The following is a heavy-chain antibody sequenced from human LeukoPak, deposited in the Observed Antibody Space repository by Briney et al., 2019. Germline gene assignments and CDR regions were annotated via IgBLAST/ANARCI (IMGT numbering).Heavy chain of an antibody. D-gene: IGHD3-3*01. CDR1: GGSISSSSYY. Sequence: PSETLSLTCTVSGGSISSSSYYWGWIRQPPGKGLEWIGSMYYSGITYYNPSLKSRVTISVDTSKNQFSLKLSSVTAADTAVYYCARHTTILGHFAYWGQGTLVTVSS. J-gene: IGHJ4*02. V-gene: IGHV4-39*01. CDR2: MYYSGIT. CDR3: ARHTTILGHFAY.